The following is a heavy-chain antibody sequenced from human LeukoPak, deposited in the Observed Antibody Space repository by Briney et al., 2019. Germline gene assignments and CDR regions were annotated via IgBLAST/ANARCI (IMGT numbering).Heavy chain of an antibody. V-gene: IGHV1-2*02. CDR2: INPKNGEA. Sequence: ASVKVSCKASGYTFTSYYMHWVRQAPGQGLEWMGWINPKNGEAVYEQNFQGRVSMTTDTSMNTAYLELTSLTSDDTATYYCAKDGIVAHWFDPWGQGTLVIVSS. CDR3: AKDGIVAHWFDP. J-gene: IGHJ5*02. CDR1: GYTFTSYY. D-gene: IGHD1-1*01.